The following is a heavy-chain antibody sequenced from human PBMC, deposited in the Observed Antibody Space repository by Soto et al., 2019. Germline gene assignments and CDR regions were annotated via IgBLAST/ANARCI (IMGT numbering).Heavy chain of an antibody. Sequence: ASVKVSCKASGYTFTSYGISWVRQAPGQGLEWMGWISAYNGNTNYAQKLQGRVTMTTDTSTSTAYMEMRSLRSDDTAVYYCARNRIAAAFSWFDPWGQGTLVTVSS. V-gene: IGHV1-18*04. J-gene: IGHJ5*02. CDR3: ARNRIAAAFSWFDP. D-gene: IGHD6-13*01. CDR2: ISAYNGNT. CDR1: GYTFTSYG.